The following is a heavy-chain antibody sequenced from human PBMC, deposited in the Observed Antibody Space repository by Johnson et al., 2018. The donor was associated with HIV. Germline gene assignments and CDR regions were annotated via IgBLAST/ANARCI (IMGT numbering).Heavy chain of an antibody. D-gene: IGHD3-10*01. CDR2: IGTAGDT. Sequence: VQLVESGGGVVQPGRSLRLSCAASGFTFSSYAMHWVRQATGKGLEWVSAIGTAGDTYYPGSVKGRFTISRDNAKNSLYLQMNSLRAEDTAVYYCAREGVPAAFDIWGQGTMVTVSS. J-gene: IGHJ3*02. CDR3: AREGVPAAFDI. V-gene: IGHV3-13*01. CDR1: GFTFSSYA.